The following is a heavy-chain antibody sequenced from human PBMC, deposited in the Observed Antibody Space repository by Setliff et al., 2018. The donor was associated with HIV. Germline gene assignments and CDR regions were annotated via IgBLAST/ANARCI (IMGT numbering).Heavy chain of an antibody. J-gene: IGHJ4*02. CDR1: GGSISSSSYY. D-gene: IGHD2-2*01. V-gene: IGHV4-39*01. CDR2: IYYSGST. CDR3: ARHNPASVPASSPDY. Sequence: SETLSLTCTVSGGSISSSSYYWGWVRQPPGKGLEWIGTIYYSGSTYYNPSLRSRVTISVDTSRNQFSWRLSSVTAADTAFYYCARHNPASVPASSPDYWGQGTLVTVSS.